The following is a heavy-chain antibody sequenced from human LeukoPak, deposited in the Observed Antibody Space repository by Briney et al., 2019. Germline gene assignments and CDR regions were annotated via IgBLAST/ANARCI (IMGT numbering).Heavy chain of an antibody. D-gene: IGHD2-8*01. Sequence: SETLSLTCSVSGASISISYWSWLRQPPGKGLEWIAHIYNRDTNYNPSLQSRVTISLDTSKNQFSLKLTSVTAADTAVYYCAKNGRTSPSWGQGTLVTVPS. CDR3: AKNGRTSPS. J-gene: IGHJ5*02. CDR1: GASISISY. CDR2: IYNRDT. V-gene: IGHV4-59*03.